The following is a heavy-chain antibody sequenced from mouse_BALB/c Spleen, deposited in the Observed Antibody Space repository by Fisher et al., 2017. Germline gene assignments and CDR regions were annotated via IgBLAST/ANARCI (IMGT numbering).Heavy chain of an antibody. CDR3: ARSYGYYWYFDV. V-gene: IGHV5-6-5*01. J-gene: IGHJ1*01. D-gene: IGHD2-2*01. Sequence: RFTISRDNARNTLYLQMSSLRSEDTAMYYCARSYGYYWYFDVWGAGTTVTVSS.